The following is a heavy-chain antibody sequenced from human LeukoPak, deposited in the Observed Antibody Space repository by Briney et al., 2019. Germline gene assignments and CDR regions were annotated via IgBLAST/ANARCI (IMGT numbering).Heavy chain of an antibody. CDR1: GYSFTSYW. V-gene: IGHV5-51*01. D-gene: IGHD3-3*01. CDR3: ARHIGFFDGPFTSTYDLRFLEWSPGDYYMDV. Sequence: GESLKISCKGSGYSFTSYWIGWVRQMPGKGLEWMGIIYPGDSDTRYSPSFQGQVTISADKSISTAYLQWSSLKASDTAMYYCARHIGFFDGPFTSTYDLRFLEWSPGDYYMDVWGKGTTVTVSS. CDR2: IYPGDSDT. J-gene: IGHJ6*03.